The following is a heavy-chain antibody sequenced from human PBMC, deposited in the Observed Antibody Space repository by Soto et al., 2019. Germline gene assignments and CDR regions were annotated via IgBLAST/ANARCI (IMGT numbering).Heavy chain of an antibody. D-gene: IGHD3-3*01. CDR1: GFTFSSYA. CDR2: ISYDGSNK. V-gene: IGHV3-30-3*01. Sequence: QVQLVESGGGVVQPGRSLRLSCAASGFTFSSYAMHWVRQAPGKGLEWVAVISYDGSNKYYADSVKGRFTISRDNFKNSLYLQMNSLRAEGTAVYYCARDEIRFSRAYGMDVWGQGTTVTVSS. J-gene: IGHJ6*02. CDR3: ARDEIRFSRAYGMDV.